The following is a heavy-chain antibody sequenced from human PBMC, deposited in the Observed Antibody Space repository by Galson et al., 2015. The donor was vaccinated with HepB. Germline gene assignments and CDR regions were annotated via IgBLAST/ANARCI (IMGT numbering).Heavy chain of an antibody. CDR3: ARDQSIAVAGEGAMDV. D-gene: IGHD6-19*01. CDR2: ISAYNGNT. CDR1: GYTFTSYG. V-gene: IGHV1-18*04. J-gene: IGHJ6*02. Sequence: SVKVSCKASGYTFTSYGISWVRQAPGQGLEWMGWISAYNGNTNYAQKLQGRVTMTTDTSTSTAYMELRSLRSDDTAVYYCARDQSIAVAGEGAMDVWGQGTTVTVSS.